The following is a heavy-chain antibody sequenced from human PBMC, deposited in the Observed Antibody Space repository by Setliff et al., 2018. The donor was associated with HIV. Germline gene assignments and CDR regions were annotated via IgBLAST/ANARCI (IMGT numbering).Heavy chain of an antibody. V-gene: IGHV4-59*08. D-gene: IGHD5-12*01. CDR1: GGFISDFY. Sequence: SETLSLTCAVSGGFISDFYWSWIRQPPGKGLEWIGYLYNSGTTKYSPSLKSRATISLDMSKNQFSLNLTSVTAADTAVYYCALWGYSRAGGFDYWGQGTQVTVSS. CDR3: ALWGYSRAGGFDY. CDR2: LYNSGTT. J-gene: IGHJ4*02.